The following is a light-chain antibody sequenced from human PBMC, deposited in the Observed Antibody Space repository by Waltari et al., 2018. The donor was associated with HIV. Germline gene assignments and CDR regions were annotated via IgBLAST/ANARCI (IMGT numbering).Light chain of an antibody. J-gene: IGLJ2*01. V-gene: IGLV3-1*01. CDR3: QAWDSSTVI. CDR2: QNG. CDR1: NLGDKY. Sequence: SYDLTQPPSVSVSLGQTASITCSGHNLGDKYASWYQQRTGQSPVLVIYQNGKRPSGIPERFSGSNPGNTDTLTISGTQAMDEADYYCQAWDSSTVIFGGGTKLTVL.